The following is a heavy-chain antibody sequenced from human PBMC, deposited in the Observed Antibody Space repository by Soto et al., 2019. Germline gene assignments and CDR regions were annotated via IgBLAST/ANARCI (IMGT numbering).Heavy chain of an antibody. CDR3: ATLVDTAMVTPMGPIDY. J-gene: IGHJ4*02. CDR2: IWYDGSNK. Sequence: GGSLRLSCAASGFTFSSYGMHWVRQAPGKGLEWVAVIWYDGSNKYYADSVKGRFTISRDNSKNTLYLQMNSLRAEDTAVYYCATLVDTAMVTPMGPIDYWGQGTLVTVSS. CDR1: GFTFSSYG. D-gene: IGHD5-18*01. V-gene: IGHV3-33*01.